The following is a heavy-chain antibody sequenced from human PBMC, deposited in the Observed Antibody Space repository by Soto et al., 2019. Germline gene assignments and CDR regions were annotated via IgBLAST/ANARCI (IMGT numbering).Heavy chain of an antibody. CDR1: GGSISSISYY. V-gene: IGHV4-39*01. CDR3: ARQVIAAAGTGYFQL. Sequence: QLQLQESGPGLVKTSETLSLTCTVSGGSISSISYYWGWIRQPPGKGLEYIGNIHYTGNTFYNASLESRVTIPIDTSKDQVSMNLRTVTAADTAVYYCARQVIAAAGTGYFQLWGQGAPVTVSS. CDR2: IHYTGNT. D-gene: IGHD6-6*01. J-gene: IGHJ1*01.